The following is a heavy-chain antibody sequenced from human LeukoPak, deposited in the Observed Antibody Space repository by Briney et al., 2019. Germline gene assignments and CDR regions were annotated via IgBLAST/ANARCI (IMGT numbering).Heavy chain of an antibody. CDR2: INWNGGST. CDR1: GFTFDDYG. CDR3: AREKAGYCSSTSCYADYYYYYMDV. D-gene: IGHD2-2*01. J-gene: IGHJ6*03. Sequence: PGGSLRLSCAASGFTFDDYGMSWVRQAPGKGLEWVSGINWNGGSTGYADSVKGRFTISRDNSKNTLYLQMNSLRAEDTAVYYCAREKAGYCSSTSCYADYYYYYMDVWGKGTTVTISS. V-gene: IGHV3-20*04.